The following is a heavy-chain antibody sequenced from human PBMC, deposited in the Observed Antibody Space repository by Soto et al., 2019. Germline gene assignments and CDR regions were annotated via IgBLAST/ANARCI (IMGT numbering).Heavy chain of an antibody. V-gene: IGHV3-30-3*01. D-gene: IGHD6-19*01. J-gene: IGHJ3*02. CDR3: ARDEEQWLVQAAFDI. Sequence: QVQLVESGGGVVQPGRSLRLSCAASGFTFSSYAMHWVRQAPGKGLEWVAVISYDGSNKYYADSVKGRFTISRDNSKNTLYLQMNSLRAEDTAVYYCARDEEQWLVQAAFDIWGHGTMVTVSS. CDR1: GFTFSSYA. CDR2: ISYDGSNK.